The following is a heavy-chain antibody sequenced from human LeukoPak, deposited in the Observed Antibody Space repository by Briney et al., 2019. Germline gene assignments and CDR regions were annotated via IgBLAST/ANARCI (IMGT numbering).Heavy chain of an antibody. V-gene: IGHV3-66*01. CDR2: IYSGGRT. CDR3: AKNRGAGSHYYYHMNV. D-gene: IGHD1-26*01. J-gene: IGHJ6*03. CDR1: GFTVSSNY. Sequence: GGSLRLSCAASGFTVSSNYMSWVRQAPGKGLEWVSVIYSGGRTNSADSVKGRFTISRDNSKNTLYLQMRSLRAEDTAVYYCAKNRGAGSHYYYHMNVWGKGTTVTVSS.